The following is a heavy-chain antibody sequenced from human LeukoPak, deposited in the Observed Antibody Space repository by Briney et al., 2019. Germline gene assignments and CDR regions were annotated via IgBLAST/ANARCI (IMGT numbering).Heavy chain of an antibody. J-gene: IGHJ5*02. V-gene: IGHV3-21*01. Sequence: GGSLRLSCAASGFPFSSYSMSWVRQAPGKGLEWVSSISSSSRSTYYADSVKGRFTTSRDNAKNSLYLQMNSLRAEDTAVYYCASDDYGGNAIIPWGQGTLVTVSS. CDR1: GFPFSSYS. CDR2: ISSSSRST. D-gene: IGHD4-23*01. CDR3: ASDDYGGNAIIP.